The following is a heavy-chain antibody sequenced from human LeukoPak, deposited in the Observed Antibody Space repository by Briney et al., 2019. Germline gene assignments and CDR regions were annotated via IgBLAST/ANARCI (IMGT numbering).Heavy chain of an antibody. D-gene: IGHD5-18*01. CDR1: GFTFSSYS. V-gene: IGHV3-48*01. CDR3: AREGTAMDFDY. CDR2: ISSSSSTI. Sequence: GGSLRLSCAASGFTFSSYSMNWVRQAPGKGLEWVSYISSSSSTINYADSVKGRFTISRDNAKNSLYLQMNSLRAEDTAVYYCAREGTAMDFDYWGQGTLVTVSS. J-gene: IGHJ4*02.